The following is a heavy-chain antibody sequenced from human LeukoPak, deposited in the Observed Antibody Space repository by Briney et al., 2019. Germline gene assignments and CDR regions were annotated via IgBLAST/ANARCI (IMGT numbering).Heavy chain of an antibody. J-gene: IGHJ4*02. Sequence: GGSLRLSCAASGFTFSSYGMHWVRQAPGKGLEWVSSISSSSSYIYYADSVKGRFTISRDSAKNSLYLQMNSLRAEDTAVYYCAREGRLRLGELSSGDYFDYWGQGTLVTVSS. CDR2: ISSSSSYI. CDR3: AREGRLRLGELSSGDYFDY. D-gene: IGHD3-16*02. V-gene: IGHV3-21*01. CDR1: GFTFSSYG.